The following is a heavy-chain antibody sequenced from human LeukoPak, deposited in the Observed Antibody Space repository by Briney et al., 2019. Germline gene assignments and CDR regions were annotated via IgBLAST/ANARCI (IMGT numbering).Heavy chain of an antibody. J-gene: IGHJ3*02. D-gene: IGHD6-19*01. CDR2: IYYSGST. V-gene: IGHV4-31*03. Sequence: SETLSLTCTVSGGSISSGGYYWSWIRQHPGKGLEWIGYIYYSGSTYYNPSLKSRVTISVDTSKNQFSLKLSSVTAADTAVYYCVRSFSGWYGLDAFDIWGQGTMVTVSS. CDR1: GGSISSGGYY. CDR3: VRSFSGWYGLDAFDI.